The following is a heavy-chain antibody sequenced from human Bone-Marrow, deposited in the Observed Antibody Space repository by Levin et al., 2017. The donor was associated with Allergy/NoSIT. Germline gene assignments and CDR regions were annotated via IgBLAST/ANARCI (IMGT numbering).Heavy chain of an antibody. V-gene: IGHV3-53*01. CDR1: GLTVSNHY. CDR3: AAVTPGIGHS. Sequence: GESLKISCAASGLTVSNHYMKWVRQAPGKGLEWVSLIYSGGNTFYADSVKGRFIISRDNSKNTLNLQMNSLRVEDTAVYYCAAVTPGIGHSWGQGTLVTVSS. D-gene: IGHD4-23*01. J-gene: IGHJ4*02. CDR2: IYSGGNT.